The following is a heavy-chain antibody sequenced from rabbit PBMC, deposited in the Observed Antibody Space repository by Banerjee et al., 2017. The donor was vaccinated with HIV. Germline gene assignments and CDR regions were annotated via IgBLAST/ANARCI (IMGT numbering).Heavy chain of an antibody. D-gene: IGHD4-1*01. J-gene: IGHJ6*01. CDR1: GIDFSNSYY. CDR2: INAGDSGST. V-gene: IGHV1S40*01. CDR3: ARDSSGWGDLAL. Sequence: QSLEESGGGLVKPGGTLTLTCKASGIDFSNSYYMCWVRQAPGKGLEWIACINAGDSGSTWYASWAKGRFTISKTSSTTVTLQMTSLTAADTATYFCARDSSGWGDLALWGQGTLVTVS.